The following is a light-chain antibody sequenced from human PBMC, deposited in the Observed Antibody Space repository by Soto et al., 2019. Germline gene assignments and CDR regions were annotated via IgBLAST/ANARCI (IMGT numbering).Light chain of an antibody. CDR1: QVIRNY. CDR3: QKYSSVPF. Sequence: DIQMTQSPTSLSASVGDRVTITCRSSQVIRNYVAWYQQIPGKAPKLLIYAASTLQSGVPSRFSGSGSGTDFTLTINGLQPEDVATYSCQKYSSVPFFGPGTKV. J-gene: IGKJ3*01. V-gene: IGKV1-27*01. CDR2: AAS.